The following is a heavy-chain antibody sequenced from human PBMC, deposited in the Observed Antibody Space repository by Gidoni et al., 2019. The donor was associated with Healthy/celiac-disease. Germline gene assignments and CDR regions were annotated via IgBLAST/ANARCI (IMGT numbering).Heavy chain of an antibody. J-gene: IGHJ6*02. D-gene: IGHD2-15*01. CDR3: ARGGRGYCSGGSCYSRPYYYYYGMDV. V-gene: IGHV4-34*01. CDR2: INHSGST. CDR1: GGSFSGYY. Sequence: QVQLQQWGAGLLKPSATLSLTCAVYGGSFSGYYWRWIRQPPGKGLEWIGEINHSGSTNYNPSLKSRVTISVDTSKNQFSLKLSSVTAADTAVYYCARGGRGYCSGGSCYSRPYYYYYGMDVWGQGTTVTVSS.